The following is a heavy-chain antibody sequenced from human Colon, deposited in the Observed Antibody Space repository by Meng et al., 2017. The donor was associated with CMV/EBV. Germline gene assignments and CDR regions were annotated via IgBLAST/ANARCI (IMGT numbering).Heavy chain of an antibody. CDR1: GGSIRNYH. J-gene: IGHJ6*02. Sequence: SETLSLTCSVSGGSIRNYHWSWVRQSPGKGLEWIGYVYYSGNANYNPALKRRVTISVDMSKNQVYLSLTAVTAADTAVYYCARDRGVDGDYSYGMDVWGHGTTVTVSS. CDR3: ARDRGVDGDYSYGMDV. CDR2: VYYSGNA. V-gene: IGHV4-59*01. D-gene: IGHD3-10*01.